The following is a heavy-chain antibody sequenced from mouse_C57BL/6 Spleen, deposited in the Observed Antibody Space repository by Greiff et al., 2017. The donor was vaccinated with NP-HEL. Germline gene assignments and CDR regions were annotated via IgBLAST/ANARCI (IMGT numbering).Heavy chain of an antibody. D-gene: IGHD2-1*01. Sequence: EVQLVESGPGLVKPSQSLSLTCSVTGYSITSGYYWNWIRQFPGNKLEWMGYISYDGSNNYNTSLKNRISITRDTSKNQFFLKLNSVTTEDTATYYCARGDYGNYPAWFAYWGQGTLVTVSA. CDR2: ISYDGSN. V-gene: IGHV3-6*01. CDR3: ARGDYGNYPAWFAY. J-gene: IGHJ3*01. CDR1: GYSITSGYY.